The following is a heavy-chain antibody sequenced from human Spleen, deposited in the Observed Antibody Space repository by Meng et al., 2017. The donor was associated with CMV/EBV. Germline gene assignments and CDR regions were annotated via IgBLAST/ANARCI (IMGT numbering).Heavy chain of an antibody. CDR1: GSVSSGTYY. CDR2: ISYSGTT. CDR3: ARGTMTTKKRLNWFDP. J-gene: IGHJ5*02. D-gene: IGHD3-22*01. Sequence: GSVSSGTYYWSWIRQPPGKGLEWIGYISYSGTTNYNPSLKSRVTISVDTSKNQLSLKLSSVTAADTAVYYCARGTMTTKKRLNWFDPWGQGTLVTVSS. V-gene: IGHV4-61*01.